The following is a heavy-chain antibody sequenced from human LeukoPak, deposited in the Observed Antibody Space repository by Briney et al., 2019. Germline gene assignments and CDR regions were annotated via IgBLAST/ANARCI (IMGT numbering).Heavy chain of an antibody. V-gene: IGHV4-30-4*01. Sequence: SQTLSLTCTVSGGSISSGDYYWRWIRQPPGKGLERIGYIYYSGSTYYNPSLKSRVTISVDTSKNQFSLKLSSVTAADTAVYYCARVRSGYSYGYSLDYWGQGTLVTVSS. CDR1: GGSISSGDYY. CDR2: IYYSGST. J-gene: IGHJ4*02. CDR3: ARVRSGYSYGYSLDY. D-gene: IGHD5-18*01.